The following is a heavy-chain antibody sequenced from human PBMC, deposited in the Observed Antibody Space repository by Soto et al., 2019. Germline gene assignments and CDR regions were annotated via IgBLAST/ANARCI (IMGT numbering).Heavy chain of an antibody. D-gene: IGHD2-2*02. CDR2: IYPGDSDT. J-gene: IGHJ4*02. Sequence: PGESLKISCKGSGYSFTSYWIGWVRQMPGKGLEWMGIIYPGDSDTRYSPSFQGQVTISADKSISTAYLQWSSLKASDTAMYYCARERRNCSSTSCYKKFDYWGQGTLVTVSS. CDR3: ARERRNCSSTSCYKKFDY. V-gene: IGHV5-51*01. CDR1: GYSFTSYW.